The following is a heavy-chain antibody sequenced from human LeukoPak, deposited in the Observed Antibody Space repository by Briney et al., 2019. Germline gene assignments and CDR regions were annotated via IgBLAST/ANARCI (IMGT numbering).Heavy chain of an antibody. V-gene: IGHV3-30*02. J-gene: IGHJ4*02. D-gene: IGHD6-6*01. CDR2: IRYDGSNK. CDR3: ARDRPKVYSSSSYYFDY. Sequence: PGGSLRLSCAASGFTFSSYGMHWVRQAPGKGLEWVAFIRYDGSNKYYADSVKGRFTISRDNSKNTLYLRMNSLRAEDTAVYYCARDRPKVYSSSSYYFDYWGQGTLVTVSS. CDR1: GFTFSSYG.